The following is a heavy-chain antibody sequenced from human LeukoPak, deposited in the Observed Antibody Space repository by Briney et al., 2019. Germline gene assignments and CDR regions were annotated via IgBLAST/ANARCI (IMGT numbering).Heavy chain of an antibody. V-gene: IGHV1-2*02. CDR1: GYTFTGYY. D-gene: IGHD3-9*01. Sequence: ASVKVSCKASGYTFTGYYMHWVRQAPGQGLEWMGWINPNSGGTNYAQKFQGRVTITRDTSASTAYMELNSLRSEDTAVYYCARGPLLRYFDWLKGPLDYWGQGTLVTVSS. J-gene: IGHJ4*02. CDR2: INPNSGGT. CDR3: ARGPLLRYFDWLKGPLDY.